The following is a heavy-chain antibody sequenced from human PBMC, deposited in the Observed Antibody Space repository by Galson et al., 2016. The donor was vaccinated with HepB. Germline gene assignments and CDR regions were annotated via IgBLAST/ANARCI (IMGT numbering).Heavy chain of an antibody. V-gene: IGHV1-2*06. Sequence: SVKVSCKASGYSFTGYYMHWVRQAPGQGLEWMGRINPNSGGTNYAQKFQGRVTMTRDPSISTAYMELSRLRSDDTSVYYCARPATTLLQGGLNWFDPWGQGTLVTVSS. J-gene: IGHJ5*02. CDR1: GYSFTGYY. CDR2: INPNSGGT. D-gene: IGHD2/OR15-2a*01. CDR3: ARPATTLLQGGLNWFDP.